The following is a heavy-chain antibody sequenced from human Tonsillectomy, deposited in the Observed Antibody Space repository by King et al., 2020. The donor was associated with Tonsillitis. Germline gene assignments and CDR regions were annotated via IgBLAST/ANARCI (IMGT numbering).Heavy chain of an antibody. D-gene: IGHD5-24*01. CDR1: GFTFSSYV. CDR2: ISYDASFD. Sequence: VQLVESGGGVVQPGRSLRLSCAASGFTFSSYVMHWVRQAPGKGLEWVAVISYDASFDYYADPVKGRFTISRDNSKNTLYLQMNSLRPEDTAVYFCAREGPRDDYNSGAFDVWGQGTMVTVSS. J-gene: IGHJ3*01. CDR3: AREGPRDDYNSGAFDV. V-gene: IGHV3-30-3*01.